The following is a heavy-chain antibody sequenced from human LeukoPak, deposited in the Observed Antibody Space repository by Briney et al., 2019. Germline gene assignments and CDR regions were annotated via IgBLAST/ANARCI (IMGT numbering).Heavy chain of an antibody. CDR2: ISSSGSTI. CDR1: GFTFSSYE. J-gene: IGHJ4*02. D-gene: IGHD3-22*01. CDR3: ARSSYYDAAEGLCFDY. V-gene: IGHV3-48*03. Sequence: PGGSLRLSCAASGFTFSSYEMNWVRQAPGKGLEWVSYISSSGSTIYYADSVKGRFTISRDNAKNSLYLQMNSLRAEDTAVYYCARSSYYDAAEGLCFDYWGQGTLVTVSS.